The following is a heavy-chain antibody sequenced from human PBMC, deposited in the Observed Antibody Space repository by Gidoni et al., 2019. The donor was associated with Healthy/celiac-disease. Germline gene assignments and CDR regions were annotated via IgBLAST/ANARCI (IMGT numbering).Heavy chain of an antibody. D-gene: IGHD5-12*01. J-gene: IGHJ6*03. CDR1: GYTLTELS. CDR2: FDPEDGET. CDR3: ATARRSSGYDWGPIYYYYYMDV. Sequence: QVQLVQSGAEVKKPGASVKVSCTVSGYTLTELSMHWVRQAPGKGLEWMGGFDPEDGETIYAQKFQGRVTMTEDTSTDTAYMELSSLRSEDTAVYYCATARRSSGYDWGPIYYYYYMDVWGKGTTVTVSS. V-gene: IGHV1-24*01.